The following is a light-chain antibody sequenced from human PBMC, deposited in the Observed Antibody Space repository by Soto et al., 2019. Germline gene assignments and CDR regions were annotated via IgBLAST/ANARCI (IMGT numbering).Light chain of an antibody. J-gene: IGKJ2*01. CDR3: MQGTHWPPYT. CDR1: QSLVHSDGNTY. V-gene: IGKV2-30*02. Sequence: DVVMTQSPLSLPVTLGQPASISCRSSQSLVHSDGNTYLNWFHQRPGQSPMRLIYKVSNRDSGVPDRVSGSVSDTDFTLKISGVEAEDVGVYYCMQGTHWPPYTFGQGTKLEIK. CDR2: KVS.